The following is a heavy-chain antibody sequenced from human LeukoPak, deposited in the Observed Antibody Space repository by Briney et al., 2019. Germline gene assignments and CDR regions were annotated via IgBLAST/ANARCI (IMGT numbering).Heavy chain of an antibody. CDR3: ARNRRDYCSGGSCYPRYYYYYMDV. V-gene: IGHV4-59*01. D-gene: IGHD2-15*01. CDR2: IYYSGST. Sequence: PSETLSLTCTVSGGSISSYYWSWIRQPPGKGLEWIGYIYYSGSTNYNPSLKSRVTISVDTSKNQFSLKLSSVTAADTAVYYCARNRRDYCSGGSCYPRYYYYYMDVWGKGTTVTVSS. CDR1: GGSISSYY. J-gene: IGHJ6*03.